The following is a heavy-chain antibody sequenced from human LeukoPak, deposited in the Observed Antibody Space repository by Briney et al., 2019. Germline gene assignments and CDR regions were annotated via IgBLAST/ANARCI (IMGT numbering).Heavy chain of an antibody. CDR2: ISGSGSST. V-gene: IGHV3-23*01. CDR1: GFTFSSFA. Sequence: PGGSLRLSCAASGFTFSSFAMSWVRQAPGKGLEWVSAISGSGSSTYYADSVKGRFTFSRDNSKNTLYLQMNSLRADDTAVYYCAKDQGSHAFDIWGQGTVVTVSS. CDR3: AKDQGSHAFDI. J-gene: IGHJ3*02.